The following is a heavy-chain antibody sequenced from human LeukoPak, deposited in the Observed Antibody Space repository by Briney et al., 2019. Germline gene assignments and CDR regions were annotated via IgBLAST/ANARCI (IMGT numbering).Heavy chain of an antibody. Sequence: ASVKVSCKASGYTFTSCGISWVRQAPGQGLEWMGWINPNSGGTNYAQKFQGRVTMTRDTSISTAYMELSRLRSDDTAVYYCASLTNCSGGSCDWYFDLWGRGTLVTVSS. CDR1: GYTFTSCG. CDR2: INPNSGGT. CDR3: ASLTNCSGGSCDWYFDL. D-gene: IGHD2-15*01. V-gene: IGHV1-2*02. J-gene: IGHJ2*01.